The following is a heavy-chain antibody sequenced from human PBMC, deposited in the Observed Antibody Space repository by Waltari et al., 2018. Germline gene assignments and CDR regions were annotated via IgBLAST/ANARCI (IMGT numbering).Heavy chain of an antibody. CDR1: GYSFTSYW. D-gene: IGHD3-22*01. V-gene: IGHV5-51*01. J-gene: IGHJ4*02. CDR3: ASVDYDSSGYHYFDY. CDR2: IYPVDSDT. Sequence: EVQLVQSGAEVKKPGESLKISCKGSGYSFTSYWIGWVRQMPGKGLEWMGIIYPVDSDTRYSPSFQGQVTISADKSISTAYLQWSSLKASDTAMYYCASVDYDSSGYHYFDYWGQGTLVTVSS.